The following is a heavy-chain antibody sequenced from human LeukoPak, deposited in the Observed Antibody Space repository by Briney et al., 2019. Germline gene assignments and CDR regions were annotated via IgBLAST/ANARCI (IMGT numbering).Heavy chain of an antibody. J-gene: IGHJ5*02. CDR3: ARAGTIPGSGGVVVPAAIIGWNNWFDP. CDR2: IKQDGSEK. Sequence: PGGSLRLSCAASGFTFSSYWMSWVRQAPGKGLEWVANIKQDGSEKYYVDSVKGRFTISRDNAKNSLYLQMNSLRAEDTAVYYCARAGTIPGSGGVVVPAAIIGWNNWFDPWGQGTLVTVSS. CDR1: GFTFSSYW. D-gene: IGHD2-2*01. V-gene: IGHV3-7*01.